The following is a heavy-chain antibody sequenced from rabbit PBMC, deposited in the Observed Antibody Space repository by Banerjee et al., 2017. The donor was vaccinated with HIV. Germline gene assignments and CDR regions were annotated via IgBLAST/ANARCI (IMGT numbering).Heavy chain of an antibody. J-gene: IGHJ4*01. CDR3: ARDRDATYGGYDYDL. D-gene: IGHD6-1*01. CDR2: IYTGDGKV. Sequence: QQQLVESGGGLVQPEGSLTLTCTASGFSFSSGYDMCWVRQAPGKGLEWIACIYTGDGKVVYASWAKGRFTISKTSSTTVTLQMTSLTAADTATYFCARDRDATYGGYDYDLWGQGTLVTVS. V-gene: IGHV1S45*01. CDR1: GFSFSSGYD.